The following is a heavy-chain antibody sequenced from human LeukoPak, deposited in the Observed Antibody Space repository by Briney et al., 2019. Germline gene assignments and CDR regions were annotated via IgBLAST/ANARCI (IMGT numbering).Heavy chain of an antibody. CDR1: GGSFSGYY. CDR2: INHSRST. V-gene: IGHV4-34*01. CDR3: ARATTVTTRSFDP. J-gene: IGHJ5*02. Sequence: PSETLSLTCAVYGGSFSGYYWSWIRQPPGKGLEWIGEINHSRSTNYNPSLKSRVTISVDTSKNQFSLKLSSVTAADTAVYYCARATTVTTRSFDPWGQGTLVTVSS. D-gene: IGHD4-17*01.